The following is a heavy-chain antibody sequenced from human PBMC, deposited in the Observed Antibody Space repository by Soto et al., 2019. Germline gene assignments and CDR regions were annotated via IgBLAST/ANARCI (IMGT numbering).Heavy chain of an antibody. D-gene: IGHD7-27*01. Sequence: ASVKVSCKASGYPFTSYASHWVRQAPGQRLEWMGWINAGNGNTKYSQKFQGRVTITRDTSASTAYMELSSLRSEDTAVYYCAREPIWGYGAFDNWGQGTMVTVSS. CDR2: INAGNGNT. V-gene: IGHV1-3*01. J-gene: IGHJ3*02. CDR1: GYPFTSYA. CDR3: AREPIWGYGAFDN.